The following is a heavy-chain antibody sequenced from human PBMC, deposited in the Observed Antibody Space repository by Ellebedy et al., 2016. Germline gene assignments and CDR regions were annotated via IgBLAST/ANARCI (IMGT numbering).Heavy chain of an antibody. D-gene: IGHD2-15*01. J-gene: IGHJ6*02. V-gene: IGHV1-24*01. Sequence: ASVKVSCXVSGYTLTELSMHWVRQAPGKGLEWMGGFDPEDGETIYAQKFQGRVTITADKSTSTAYMELSSLRSEDTAVYYCAREHRYCSGGPCLDVWGQGTTVTVSS. CDR3: AREHRYCSGGPCLDV. CDR2: FDPEDGET. CDR1: GYTLTELS.